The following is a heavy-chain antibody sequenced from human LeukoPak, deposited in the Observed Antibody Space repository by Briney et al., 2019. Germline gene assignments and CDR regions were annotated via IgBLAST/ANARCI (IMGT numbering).Heavy chain of an antibody. CDR2: ISYDGSKA. Sequence: PGGSLRLSFAASGFTFSSYGMHLLRPAPGKGMEWVAVISYDGSKAYHAESVKGRFTISRDNSKNTLYLQMNSLRTEDTAVYYCVEPQGRESQLDYWGQGTLVTVSS. CDR3: VEPQGRESQLDY. CDR1: GFTFSSYG. D-gene: IGHD1-26*01. V-gene: IGHV3-30*18. J-gene: IGHJ4*02.